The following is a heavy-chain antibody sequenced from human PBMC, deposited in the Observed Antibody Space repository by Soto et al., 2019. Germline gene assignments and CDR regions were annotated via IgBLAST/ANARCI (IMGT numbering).Heavy chain of an antibody. V-gene: IGHV3-23*01. J-gene: IGHJ4*02. Sequence: EVQLLESGGGLVQPGGSLRLSCAASGFTFSSYAMSWVRQAPGKGLEWVSAISGSGGSTYYADSVKGRFTISRDNSKNTLYLQMNSLRAEDTAVYYCAKESYYYDSSGYPTAFDYWGQGTLVTVSS. CDR3: AKESYYYDSSGYPTAFDY. D-gene: IGHD3-22*01. CDR1: GFTFSSYA. CDR2: ISGSGGST.